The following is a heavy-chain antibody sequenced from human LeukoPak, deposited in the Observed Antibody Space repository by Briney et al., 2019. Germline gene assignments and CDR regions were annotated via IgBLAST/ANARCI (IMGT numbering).Heavy chain of an antibody. CDR3: AGDYYDSSGPGVFDP. J-gene: IGHJ5*02. V-gene: IGHV4-4*08. CDR1: GGSISSYN. D-gene: IGHD3-22*01. Sequence: SETLSLTCTVSGGSISSYNWSWIRQPPGKGPEWIGYIYYSGTTNYNPSLKSRVTISVDTPENQFSLKLRSVTAADTAVYYCAGDYYDSSGPGVFDPWGQGTLVTVSS. CDR2: IYYSGTT.